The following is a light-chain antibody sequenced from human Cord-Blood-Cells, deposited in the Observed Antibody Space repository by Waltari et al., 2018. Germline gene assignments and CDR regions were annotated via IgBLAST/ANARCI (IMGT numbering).Light chain of an antibody. V-gene: IGLV2-23*01. CDR3: CSYAGSSRV. CDR2: EGS. CDR1: SSDVGSYNL. J-gene: IGLJ3*02. Sequence: QSALTQPASVSGSPGQSITISCTGTSSDVGSYNLVSWYQQHPGKAPKLMIYEGSKRPSGVSKRFSGSNAGNTASLTISGLQAEDEADYYCCSYAGSSRVFGGGTKLTVL.